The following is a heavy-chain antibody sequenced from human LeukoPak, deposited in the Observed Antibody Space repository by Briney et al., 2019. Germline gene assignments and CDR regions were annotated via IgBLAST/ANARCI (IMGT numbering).Heavy chain of an antibody. V-gene: IGHV3-30*02. CDR2: IRYDGSNK. CDR3: AKEAYYYDSSGHYHFDY. CDR1: GFTFSSYG. Sequence: GGSLRLSCAASGFTFSSYGMHWVRQAPGKGLEWVAFIRYDGSNKYYADSVKGRFTISRDNSKNTLYLQMNSLRAEDTAVYYCAKEAYYYDSSGHYHFDYWGQGTLVTVSS. J-gene: IGHJ4*02. D-gene: IGHD3-22*01.